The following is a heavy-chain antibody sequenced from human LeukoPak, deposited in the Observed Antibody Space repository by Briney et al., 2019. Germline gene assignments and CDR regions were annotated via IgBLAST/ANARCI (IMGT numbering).Heavy chain of an antibody. CDR1: GYTFTIYG. CDR2: ISTHTGDT. J-gene: IGHJ4*02. V-gene: IGHV1-18*04. D-gene: IGHD5-18*01. Sequence: ASVKASCKASGYTFTIYGITWVRQAPGQGLEWMGWISTHTGDTNYAQKLQARVTMTTDTSTSTAYMELRSLRSDDTAVYYCARDRRLSVDIAMAPFDYWGQGTLVTVSS. CDR3: ARDRRLSVDIAMAPFDY.